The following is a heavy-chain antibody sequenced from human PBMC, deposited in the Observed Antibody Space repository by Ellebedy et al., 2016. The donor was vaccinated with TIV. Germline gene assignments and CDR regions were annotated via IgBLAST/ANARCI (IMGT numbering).Heavy chain of an antibody. Sequence: AASVKVSCKASGYTFTNYYIHWVRQAPGQGLEWMGIINPSDRSTEYAQNFQGRLTMTRDTSTNTVYMEMSSLRSEDTAEYYCARDYICSGGECYVSQYGMDVWGQGTTVTVSS. CDR1: GYTFTNYY. CDR3: ARDYICSGGECYVSQYGMDV. V-gene: IGHV1-46*01. CDR2: INPSDRST. J-gene: IGHJ6*02. D-gene: IGHD2-21*01.